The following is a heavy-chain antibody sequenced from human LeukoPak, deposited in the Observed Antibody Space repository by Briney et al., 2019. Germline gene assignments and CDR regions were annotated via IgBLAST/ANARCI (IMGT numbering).Heavy chain of an antibody. D-gene: IGHD2-15*01. Sequence: SETLSLTCTVSGCSISSGGYYWSWIRQHPGKGLEWIGYIYYSGSTYYNPSLNSRVTISVDTSKNQFSLKLSSVTAADTAVYYCARDPFEVCTGGSCYPSGMDVWGQGTTVTVSS. CDR2: IYYSGST. J-gene: IGHJ6*02. CDR3: ARDPFEVCTGGSCYPSGMDV. CDR1: GCSISSGGYY. V-gene: IGHV4-31*03.